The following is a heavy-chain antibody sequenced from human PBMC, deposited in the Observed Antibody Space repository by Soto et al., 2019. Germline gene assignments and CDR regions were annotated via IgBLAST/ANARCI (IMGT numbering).Heavy chain of an antibody. Sequence: PGGSLRLSCAASGFTFSSYSMNWVRQAPGKGLEWVSYISSSSSTIYYADSVKGRFTISRDNAKNSLYLQMNSLRDEDTAVYYCARVATYYYDSSGRGPNYYYYYGMDVWGQGTTVTVSS. CDR3: ARVATYYYDSSGRGPNYYYYYGMDV. CDR2: ISSSSSTI. CDR1: GFTFSSYS. J-gene: IGHJ6*02. D-gene: IGHD3-22*01. V-gene: IGHV3-48*02.